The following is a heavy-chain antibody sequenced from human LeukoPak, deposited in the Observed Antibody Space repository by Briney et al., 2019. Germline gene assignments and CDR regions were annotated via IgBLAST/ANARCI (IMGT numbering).Heavy chain of an antibody. CDR2: ITANGGYT. J-gene: IGHJ3*01. CDR1: AFSFSKFA. D-gene: IGHD4-17*01. V-gene: IGHV3-23*01. CDR3: AKDPNGDYIGAFDF. Sequence: GGSLRLSCAASAFSFSKFALIWVRQAPGKGLEWVSAITANGGYTLYADAVKGRFTVSRDNSKNALYLQINSLRPEDTAMYYCAKDPNGDYIGAFDFWGQGTMVTVSS.